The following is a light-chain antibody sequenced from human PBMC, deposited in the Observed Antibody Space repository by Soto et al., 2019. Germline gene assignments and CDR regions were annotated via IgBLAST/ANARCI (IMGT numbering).Light chain of an antibody. CDR2: GNS. V-gene: IGLV1-40*01. CDR1: SSNIGAGYD. Sequence: QSVLTQPPSVSGAPGQRVTISCSGSSSNIGAGYDVNWYRQLPGTAPKLLIYGNSDRPSGVPDRFSGSKSGTSASLAITGLQAEDEADYFCQSYDRSLRTSVFGTGTKVTVL. CDR3: QSYDRSLRTSV. J-gene: IGLJ1*01.